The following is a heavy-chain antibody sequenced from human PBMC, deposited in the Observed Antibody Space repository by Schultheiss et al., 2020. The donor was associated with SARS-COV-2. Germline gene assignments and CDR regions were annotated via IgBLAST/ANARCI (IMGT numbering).Heavy chain of an antibody. V-gene: IGHV4-31*01. D-gene: IGHD3-3*01. CDR3: ARSLWSDFYSMDV. CDR2: IYFSGST. Sequence: SETLSLTCTVSGGSVNNGGYYWSWIRQHPGKGLEWIGYIYFSGSTHYNPSLKSLVNISIDTSKNQFSLRLNSVTAADTAVYYCARSLWSDFYSMDVWGQGTTVTVSS. CDR1: GGSVNNGGYY. J-gene: IGHJ6*02.